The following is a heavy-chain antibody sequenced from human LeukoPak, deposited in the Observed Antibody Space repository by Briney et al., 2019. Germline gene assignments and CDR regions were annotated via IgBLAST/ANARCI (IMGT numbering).Heavy chain of an antibody. Sequence: GGSLRLSCAASRFTFSSYSMNWVRQAPGKGLEWVSSVSNSGDYIHYADSVKGRFTISRDNSKNSLYLQMNSLRAEDTAVYYCARALIGYYFDYWGQGTLVTVSS. J-gene: IGHJ4*02. V-gene: IGHV3-21*06. CDR3: ARALIGYYFDY. CDR2: VSNSGDYI. D-gene: IGHD2-8*01. CDR1: RFTFSSYS.